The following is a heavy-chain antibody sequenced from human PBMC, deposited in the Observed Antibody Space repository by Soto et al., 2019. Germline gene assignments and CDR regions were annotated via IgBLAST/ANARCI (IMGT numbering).Heavy chain of an antibody. J-gene: IGHJ4*02. V-gene: IGHV3-48*01. Sequence: GGSLRLSCAASGFTFSTYSMNWVRQAPGKGLEWVSYISSSGYTIYYADSVKGRFTISRDNAKNSLYLQMNSLRAEDTAVYYCARDQDDSIWGNLRPWYFDFWGPGTLVTVSS. CDR2: ISSSGYTI. CDR3: ARDQDDSIWGNLRPWYFDF. CDR1: GFTFSTYS. D-gene: IGHD3-16*01.